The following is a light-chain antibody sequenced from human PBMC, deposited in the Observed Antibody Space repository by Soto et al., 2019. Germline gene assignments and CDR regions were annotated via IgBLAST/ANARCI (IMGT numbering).Light chain of an antibody. Sequence: EIVLTQSPGTLSLSPGXRTTLSCRASQSVSSNFLDWYQQKPGQAPRLLIYGASSRATGIPDRFSGSGSGTDFTLTISRLEPEDFAVYYCQQYETSPRTFGQGTKVDIK. CDR2: GAS. CDR1: QSVSSNF. CDR3: QQYETSPRT. J-gene: IGKJ1*01. V-gene: IGKV3-20*01.